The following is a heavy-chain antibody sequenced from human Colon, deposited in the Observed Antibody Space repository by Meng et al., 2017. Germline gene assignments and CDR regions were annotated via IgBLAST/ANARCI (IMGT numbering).Heavy chain of an antibody. CDR2: TYYRSKYYN. D-gene: IGHD3-10*02. J-gene: IGHJ4*02. CDR3: ARDWGDVRGGFDF. V-gene: IGHV6-1*01. CDR1: GDSVSSNSAA. Sequence: VQLQQSGPGLVQPSTTLSLTCAISGDSVSSNSAAWNWIRQSPSRGLEWLGRTYYRSKYYNDYALSVKSRITINPDTSKNQFSLQLNSVTPEDTAIYYCARDWGDVRGGFDFWGQGTLVTVSS.